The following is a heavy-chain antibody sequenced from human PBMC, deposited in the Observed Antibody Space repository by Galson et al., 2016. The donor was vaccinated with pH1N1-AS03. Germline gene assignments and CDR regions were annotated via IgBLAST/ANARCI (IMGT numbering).Heavy chain of an antibody. CDR1: GFPLSNSW. J-gene: IGHJ5*01. V-gene: IGHV3-74*01. Sequence: SLRLSCAASGFPLSNSWMHWVRQAPGKGLVWVSRIKYDGSIAFYADSVKGRFTVTRDNAKNTLYLQMSSLRVDHTAFYYWARRDWLDSWGQGTLVNVFS. CDR2: IKYDGSIA. CDR3: ARRDWLDS.